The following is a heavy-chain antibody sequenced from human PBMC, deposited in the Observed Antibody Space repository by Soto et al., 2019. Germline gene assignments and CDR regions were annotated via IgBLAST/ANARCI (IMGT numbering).Heavy chain of an antibody. CDR1: GGTFISYD. V-gene: IGHV1-69*06. Sequence: QVQLVQSGAEVKKPGSSVKVSCKASGGTFISYDISWVRQAPGQGREWMGGIIPIFGTANYAQKIQGRITNNADKTTSTAYMELSSLTSTDTAGYYCARGGRPSIYSFDCMDFWGQGTTGTVSS. J-gene: IGHJ6*03. D-gene: IGHD2-21*01. CDR2: IIPIFGTA. CDR3: ARGGRPSIYSFDCMDF.